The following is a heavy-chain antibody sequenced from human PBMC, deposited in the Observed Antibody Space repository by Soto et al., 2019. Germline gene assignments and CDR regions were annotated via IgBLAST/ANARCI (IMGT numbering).Heavy chain of an antibody. CDR1: GGTFSSYT. CDR3: DVLGINVNIVA. Sequence: QVQLVQSGAEVKKPGSSVKVSCKASGGTFSSYTISWVRQAPGQGLEWMGRIIPILGIANYAQKFQGRVTITADKSTSTAYMELSSLRSEDTAVYYCDVLGINVNIVAWGQGTLVTVSS. D-gene: IGHD5-12*01. CDR2: IIPILGIA. J-gene: IGHJ5*02. V-gene: IGHV1-69*02.